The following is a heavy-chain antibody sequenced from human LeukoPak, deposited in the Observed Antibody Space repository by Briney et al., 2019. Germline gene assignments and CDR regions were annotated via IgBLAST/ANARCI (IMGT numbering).Heavy chain of an antibody. D-gene: IGHD5-24*01. Sequence: GGSLRLSCAASGFTFDDYGMSWVRQPPGMGLVWVSRINERGTDSMYAESVKGRFTISRDNAKNTVYLHMSSLRAGDTAVYFCAKDDAWLQFNDWGQGTLVTVSS. V-gene: IGHV3-20*04. CDR2: INERGTDS. J-gene: IGHJ4*02. CDR1: GFTFDDYG. CDR3: AKDDAWLQFND.